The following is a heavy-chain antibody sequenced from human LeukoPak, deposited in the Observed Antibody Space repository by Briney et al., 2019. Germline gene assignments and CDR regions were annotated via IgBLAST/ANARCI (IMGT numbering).Heavy chain of an antibody. D-gene: IGHD6-13*01. CDR1: GYTFTSHG. J-gene: IGHJ4*02. Sequence: ASVKVSCKASGYTFTSHGISWVRQAPGQGPEWIGWISASNGNTNYAQKLQGRVTLTTDTSTSTTYMELRSLRSDDTAVYYCARGPAAADYWGQGTLVTVSS. CDR3: ARGPAAADY. CDR2: ISASNGNT. V-gene: IGHV1-18*01.